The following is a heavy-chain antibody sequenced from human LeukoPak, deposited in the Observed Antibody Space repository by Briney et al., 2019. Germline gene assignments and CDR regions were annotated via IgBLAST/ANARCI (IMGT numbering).Heavy chain of an antibody. CDR2: IYYSGST. J-gene: IGHJ4*02. CDR1: GSSISSSSYY. Sequence: SETLSLTCTVSGSSISSSSYYWGWIRQPPGKGLEWIGSIYYSGSTNYNPSLKSRVTISVDTSKNQFSLKLSSVTAPDTAVYYCAIHSGYDGIDYWGQGTLVTVSS. V-gene: IGHV4-39*07. CDR3: AIHSGYDGIDY. D-gene: IGHD5-12*01.